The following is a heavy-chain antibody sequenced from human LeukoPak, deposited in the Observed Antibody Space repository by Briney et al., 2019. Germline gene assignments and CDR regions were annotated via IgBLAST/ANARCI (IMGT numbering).Heavy chain of an antibody. CDR1: GFTFTNYW. CDR3: ARIGYSSSSLDY. CDR2: IKQDGGQK. Sequence: GGSLRLSCAASGFTFTNYWMNWVRQAPGKGLEWVANIKQDGGQKYYVDSVKGRLTISRDNAKNSVYLQVNSLRVEDTAVYFCARIGYSSSSLDYWGQGTPVTVSS. D-gene: IGHD6-13*01. V-gene: IGHV3-7*01. J-gene: IGHJ4*02.